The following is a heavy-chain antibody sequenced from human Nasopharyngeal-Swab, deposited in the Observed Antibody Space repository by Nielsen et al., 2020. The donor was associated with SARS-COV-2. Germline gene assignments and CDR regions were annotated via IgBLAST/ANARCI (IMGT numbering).Heavy chain of an antibody. J-gene: IGHJ4*02. V-gene: IGHV1-2*02. Sequence: ASVKVSCKPSGYTFTDYYMHWVRQAPGQGLEWMGWITFYSGTTRYAQKFQGRVTLTKDTSTTSAYMELRSLRSDDTAVYYCASMGTTVTPGSDYWGQGTQVTVSS. CDR3: ASMGTTVTPGSDY. D-gene: IGHD4-17*01. CDR2: ITFYSGTT. CDR1: GYTFTDYY.